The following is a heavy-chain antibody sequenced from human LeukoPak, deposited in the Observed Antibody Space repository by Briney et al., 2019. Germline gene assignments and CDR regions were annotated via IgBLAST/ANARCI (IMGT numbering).Heavy chain of an antibody. CDR1: GDSMKSYY. J-gene: IGHJ6*02. CDR2: IYYTGST. V-gene: IGHV4-59*01. Sequence: PSETLSLTCTVSGDSMKSYYWTWIRQSPGKGLEWIGYIYYTGSTNYNPSLKSRATISVDTSKNQFSLKLSSVTAADTAAYYCAKEREYCSSGSCHYDLDVWGQGTTVTVSS. D-gene: IGHD2-15*01. CDR3: AKEREYCSSGSCHYDLDV.